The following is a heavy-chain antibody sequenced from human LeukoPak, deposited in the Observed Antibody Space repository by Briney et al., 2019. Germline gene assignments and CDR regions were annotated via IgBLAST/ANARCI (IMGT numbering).Heavy chain of an antibody. CDR2: IYYSRST. Sequence: SETLSLTCTVSGGSISGYYYNWIRQPPGKGLEWIGYIYYSRSTNYNPSLKSRVTISVDTSKNQFSLKLSSVTAADTAVYYCARVDYYGSGSLDYWGQGTLVTVSS. D-gene: IGHD3-10*01. CDR1: GGSISGYY. V-gene: IGHV4-59*01. CDR3: ARVDYYGSGSLDY. J-gene: IGHJ4*02.